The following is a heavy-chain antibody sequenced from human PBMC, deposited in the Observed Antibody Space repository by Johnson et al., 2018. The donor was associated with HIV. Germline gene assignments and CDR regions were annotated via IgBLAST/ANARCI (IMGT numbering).Heavy chain of an antibody. Sequence: VQLVESGGGLVQPGGSLRLSCAASAVSGFSVSSNYMSWVRQAPGKGLEWVSVIYSGGSTSYADSVKGRFTISRDNSNNTLYLQMNSLKPEDTAVYFCARDIARRGGAAFDIWGQGTMVTVSS. CDR2: IYSGGST. V-gene: IGHV3-66*01. CDR1: AVSGFSVSSNY. J-gene: IGHJ3*02. D-gene: IGHD6-13*01. CDR3: ARDIARRGGAAFDI.